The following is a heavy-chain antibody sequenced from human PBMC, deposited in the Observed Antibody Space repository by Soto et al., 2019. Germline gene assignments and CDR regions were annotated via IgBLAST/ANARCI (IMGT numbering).Heavy chain of an antibody. J-gene: IGHJ4*02. V-gene: IGHV4-39*01. CDR2: IYYSGST. CDR3: ARHLTPRSQAPFDY. D-gene: IGHD3-3*01. CDR1: RGSISSSSYY. Sequence: PSETLSLTCTVSRGSISSSSYYWGWIRQPPGKGLEWIGSIYYSGSTYYNPSLKSRVTISVDTSKSQFSLKLSSVTAADTAVYYGARHLTPRSQAPFDYWGQGALVTVSS.